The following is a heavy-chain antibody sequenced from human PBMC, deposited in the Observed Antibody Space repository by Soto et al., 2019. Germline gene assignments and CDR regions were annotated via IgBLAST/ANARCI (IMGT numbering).Heavy chain of an antibody. J-gene: IGHJ4*02. V-gene: IGHV1-3*01. D-gene: IGHD5-12*01. CDR1: GYTFTSYA. Sequence: PGASVTVSCKASGYTFTSYAIHWVRQAPGQRLEWMGWINAGNGNTKYSQKFQGRVIITRDTSAGTAYMELRSLRSEDTAVYYCATPIVAFYWGQGTLVTVSS. CDR2: INAGNGNT. CDR3: ATPIVAFY.